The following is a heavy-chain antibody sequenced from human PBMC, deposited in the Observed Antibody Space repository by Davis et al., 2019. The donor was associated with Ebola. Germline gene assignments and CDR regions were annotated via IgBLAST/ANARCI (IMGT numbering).Heavy chain of an antibody. CDR1: AYTFTSYD. D-gene: IGHD3-22*01. Sequence: ASVKVSCNASAYTFTSYDINWLRHATGQGLEWMGWISAYNGNTNYEQKLQDRVTITTETTTNTAYMELRSLRSADTAVYYCARDLAYDSSGYTFDYWGQGTLVNVSS. V-gene: IGHV1-18*01. CDR3: ARDLAYDSSGYTFDY. J-gene: IGHJ4*02. CDR2: ISAYNGNT.